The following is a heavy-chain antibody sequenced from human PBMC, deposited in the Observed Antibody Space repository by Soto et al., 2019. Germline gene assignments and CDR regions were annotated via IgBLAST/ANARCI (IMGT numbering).Heavy chain of an antibody. D-gene: IGHD3-10*01. V-gene: IGHV4-31*01. J-gene: IGHJ5*02. Sequence: QVQLQESGPGLVKPSQTLSLTCTVSGGSISSGGYYWSWIRQHPGKGLEWIGYIYYSGSTYYNPSPQILVTISVDPSKNQVSLKLSSVTAADTAVYYCASFRGAGSPFNGFDPWGQGTLVTVSS. CDR3: ASFRGAGSPFNGFDP. CDR2: IYYSGST. CDR1: GGSISSGGYY.